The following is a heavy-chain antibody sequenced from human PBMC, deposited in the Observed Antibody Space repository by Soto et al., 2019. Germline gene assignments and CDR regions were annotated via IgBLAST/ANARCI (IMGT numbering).Heavy chain of an antibody. V-gene: IGHV4-30-4*08. D-gene: IGHD6-19*01. CDR3: ARAYRINGWSDYFFDY. CDR1: GGSMNNYY. J-gene: IGHJ4*02. Sequence: PSETLSLTCTVSGGSMNNYYWSWIRQPPGKGLEWIGDIYYTGFTFYNPSLKSRLTISLDSSKNQFSLRLNPVTAADTAVYFCARAYRINGWSDYFFDYWGQGTLVTVSS. CDR2: IYYTGFT.